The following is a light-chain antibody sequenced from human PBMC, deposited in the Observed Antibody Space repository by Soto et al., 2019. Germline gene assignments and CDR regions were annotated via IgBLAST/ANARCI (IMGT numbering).Light chain of an antibody. V-gene: IGLV1-40*01. Sequence: QSVLTQPPSVSGALGQRVTISCTGNSSNIGAGYDVHWYQQLPGTAPKLLIYGHTNRPSGVPDRFSGSRSGTSASLAISGLQAEDEADYYCQSHDSSLSTYVFGTGTKVTVL. CDR3: QSHDSSLSTYV. CDR1: SSNIGAGYD. CDR2: GHT. J-gene: IGLJ1*01.